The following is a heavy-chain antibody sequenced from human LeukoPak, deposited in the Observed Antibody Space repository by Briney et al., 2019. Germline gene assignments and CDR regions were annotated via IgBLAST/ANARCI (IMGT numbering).Heavy chain of an antibody. CDR1: GGSISSGSYY. V-gene: IGHV4-61*02. D-gene: IGHD3-22*01. CDR3: AREAVRHYYDSSEYNNYCDP. Sequence: SETLSLTCTVSGGSISSGSYYWSWIRQPAGKGLEWIGRIYTSGSTNYNPSLKSRVTISVDTSKNQFSLKLSSVTAADTAVYYCAREAVRHYYDSSEYNNYCDPWGRGTRVSVFS. CDR2: IYTSGST. J-gene: IGHJ5*02.